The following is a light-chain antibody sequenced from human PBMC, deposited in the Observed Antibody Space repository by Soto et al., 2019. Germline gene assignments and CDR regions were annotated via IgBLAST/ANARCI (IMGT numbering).Light chain of an antibody. J-gene: IGLJ2*01. Sequence: QSLTSQPPSVSGTPEQRAPISCTRDPSNTRAGYDVHWYHKLPGTAPKLLIYVNINRPSGVPDRFPASRSDSSASLAITGLQAGDGAYYYWLSYVSSLRVLFGGWT. CDR1: PSNTRAGYD. V-gene: IGLV1-40*01. CDR2: VNI. CDR3: LSYVSSLRVL.